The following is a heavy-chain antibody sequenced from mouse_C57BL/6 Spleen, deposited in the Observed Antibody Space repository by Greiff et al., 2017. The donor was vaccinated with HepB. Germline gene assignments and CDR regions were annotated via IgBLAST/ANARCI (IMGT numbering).Heavy chain of an antibody. D-gene: IGHD2-12*01. CDR2: INPSSGYT. CDR3: ARSPYLYAASFPY. J-gene: IGHJ3*01. Sequence: QVQLKQSGAELARPGASVKMSCKASGYTFTSYTMHWVKQRPGQGLEWIGYINPSSGYTKYNQKFKDKATLTADKSASTAYMQLSNLTSEDSAVYYCARSPYLYAASFPYCAQVTLSIVSA. CDR1: GYTFTSYT. V-gene: IGHV1-4*01.